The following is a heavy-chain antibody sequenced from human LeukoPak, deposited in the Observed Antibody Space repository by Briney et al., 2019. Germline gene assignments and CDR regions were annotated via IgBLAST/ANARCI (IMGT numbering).Heavy chain of an antibody. D-gene: IGHD3-3*01. Sequence: SQTLSLTCAISGGSVSSNSAAWNWIRQSPSRGLEWLGRTYYRSKWYNDYAVSVKSRITINPDTSKNQFSLQLNSVTPEDTAVYYCARYTIPTYYDFWSGYADGMDVWGQGTTVTVSS. J-gene: IGHJ6*02. CDR3: ARYTIPTYYDFWSGYADGMDV. CDR1: GGSVSSNSAA. CDR2: TYYRSKWYN. V-gene: IGHV6-1*01.